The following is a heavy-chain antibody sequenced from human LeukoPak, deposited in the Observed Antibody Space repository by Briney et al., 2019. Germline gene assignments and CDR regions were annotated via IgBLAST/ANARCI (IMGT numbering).Heavy chain of an antibody. J-gene: IGHJ4*02. CDR3: ARHFAYSSSSYFDY. CDR1: GGSVSNYY. CDR2: VYYTGST. V-gene: IGHV4-59*08. Sequence: PSETLSLTCSVSGGSVSNYYWSWIRQPPGKGLEWIGYVYYTGSTNYNPSLKSRVTMFEDKSKNQFSLRLYSVTVADTAVYYCARHFAYSSSSYFDYWGEGSLVTVSS. D-gene: IGHD6-6*01.